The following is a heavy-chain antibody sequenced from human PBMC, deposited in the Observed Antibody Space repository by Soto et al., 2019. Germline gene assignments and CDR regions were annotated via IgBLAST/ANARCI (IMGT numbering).Heavy chain of an antibody. CDR3: ASRDPGTSVDY. CDR2: IYRTGST. J-gene: IGHJ4*02. CDR1: GGSFTSNNW. Sequence: PSETLSLTFAVSGGSFTSNNWWTWVRQPPGQGLEWIGEIYRTGSTNYNPSLKSRVTISLDKSDNQFSLKVTSLTAADTAVYYCASRDPGTSVDYWGQGTLVTVSS. D-gene: IGHD1-7*01. V-gene: IGHV4-4*02.